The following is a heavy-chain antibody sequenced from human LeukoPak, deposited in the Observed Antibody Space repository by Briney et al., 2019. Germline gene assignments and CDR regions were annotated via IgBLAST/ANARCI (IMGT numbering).Heavy chain of an antibody. CDR2: IYSGGST. Sequence: ETLSLTCTVSGGSISSYYWSWVRQAPGKGLEWVSVIYSGGSTYYADSVKGRFTISRDNSKNTLYLQMNSLRAEDTAVYYCARELDYGGHGAFDIWGQGTMVTVSS. D-gene: IGHD4-17*01. CDR3: ARELDYGGHGAFDI. V-gene: IGHV3-53*01. CDR1: GGSISSYY. J-gene: IGHJ3*02.